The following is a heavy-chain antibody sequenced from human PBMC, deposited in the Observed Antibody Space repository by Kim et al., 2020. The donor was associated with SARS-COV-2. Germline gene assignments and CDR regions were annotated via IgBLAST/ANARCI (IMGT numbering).Heavy chain of an antibody. CDR3: VRDLLGNYD. J-gene: IGHJ4*02. V-gene: IGHV7-4-1*02. D-gene: IGHD3-10*01. CDR2: INTKAGTP. Sequence: ASVKVSCKASGYTFTAYAMSWVRQAPGQGLEWMGWINTKAGTPTYAQGFTGRFVFSVDASVSTAYLQINNLKADDTAVYYCVRDLLGNYDWGQGTWVTVS. CDR1: GYTFTAYA.